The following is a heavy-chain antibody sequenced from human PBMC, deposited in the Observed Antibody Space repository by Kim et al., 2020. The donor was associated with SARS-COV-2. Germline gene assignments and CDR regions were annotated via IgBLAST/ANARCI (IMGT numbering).Heavy chain of an antibody. CDR2: INHSGST. Sequence: SETLSLTCAVYGGSFSGYYWSWIRQPPGKGLEWIGEINHSGSTNYNPSLKSRVTISVDTSKNQFSLKLSSVTAADTAVYYCASRRFLEWLFWGQGTLVTVSS. CDR1: GGSFSGYY. CDR3: ASRRFLEWLF. J-gene: IGHJ4*02. D-gene: IGHD3-3*01. V-gene: IGHV4-34*01.